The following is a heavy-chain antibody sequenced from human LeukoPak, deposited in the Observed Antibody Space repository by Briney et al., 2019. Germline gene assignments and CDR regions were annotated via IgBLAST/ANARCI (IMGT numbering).Heavy chain of an antibody. V-gene: IGHV3-30-3*01. CDR3: ARDARGVVDY. CDR2: ISYDGSNK. D-gene: IGHD3-10*01. J-gene: IGHJ4*02. CDR1: GFTFSSYA. Sequence: GRSLRLSCAASGFTFSSYAMHWVRQAPGKGLEWVAVISYDGSNKYYADSVKGRFTISRDNSKNTLYLQMNSLRAEDTAVYYCARDARGVVDYWGQGTLVTVSS.